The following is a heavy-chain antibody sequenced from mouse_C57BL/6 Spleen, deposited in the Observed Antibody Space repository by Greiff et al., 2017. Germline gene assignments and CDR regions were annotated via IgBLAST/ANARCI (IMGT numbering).Heavy chain of an antibody. CDR3: SCLITTVVAPGFDY. CDR1: GYTFTDYN. V-gene: IGHV1-22*01. D-gene: IGHD1-1*01. Sequence: EVHVKQSGPELVKPGASVKMSCKASGYTFTDYNMPWVKQSPGQSLEWIGYINPNNGGTSYNQKFKSKATLTVNKSSSTAYMELRSLTSEDSAVEYCSCLITTVVAPGFDYWGQGTTLTVSS. CDR2: INPNNGGT. J-gene: IGHJ2*01.